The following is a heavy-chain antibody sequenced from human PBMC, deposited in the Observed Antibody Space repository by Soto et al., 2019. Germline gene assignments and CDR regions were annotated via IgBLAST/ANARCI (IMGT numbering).Heavy chain of an antibody. CDR2: ISGSGGST. V-gene: IGHV3-23*01. CDR1: GFTFSSYA. CDR3: AKAPYIYCTNGVCSPSYYYGMDV. Sequence: GGSLRLSCAASGFTFSSYAMSWVRQAPGKGLEWVSAISGSGGSTYYADSVKGRFTISRDNSKNTLYLQMNSLRAEDTAVYYCAKAPYIYCTNGVCSPSYYYGMDVWGQGTTVTVSS. D-gene: IGHD2-8*01. J-gene: IGHJ6*02.